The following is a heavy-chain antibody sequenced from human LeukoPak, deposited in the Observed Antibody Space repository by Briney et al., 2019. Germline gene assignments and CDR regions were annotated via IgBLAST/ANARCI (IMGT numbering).Heavy chain of an antibody. V-gene: IGHV4-31*03. D-gene: IGHD2-2*01. CDR3: ARRGQGCSSTSCYYYYYMDV. J-gene: IGHJ6*03. CDR1: GGSISSGGYY. CDR2: IYYSGST. Sequence: SETLSLTCTVSGGSISSGGYYWSWIRQHPGKGLEWIGYIYYSGSTYYNPSLKSRVTISVDTSKNQFSLKLSSVTAADTAVYYCARRGQGCSSTSCYYYYYMDVWGKGTTATVSS.